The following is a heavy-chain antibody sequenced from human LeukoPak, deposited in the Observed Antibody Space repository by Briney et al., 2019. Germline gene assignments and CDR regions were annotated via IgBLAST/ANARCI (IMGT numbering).Heavy chain of an antibody. CDR3: ARGLRVEERHYGYYYMDV. V-gene: IGHV4-4*09. D-gene: IGHD3-22*01. CDR1: GDSVSGYY. J-gene: IGHJ6*03. CDR2: FYTSANT. Sequence: PSETLSLTCTVSGDSVSGYYGSWIRQPLGKGLEWIGYFYTSANTNYNPSLKSRVTMSVDTSKNQFSLKLTSVTAADTAVYYCARGLRVEERHYGYYYMDVWGKGTTVTVSS.